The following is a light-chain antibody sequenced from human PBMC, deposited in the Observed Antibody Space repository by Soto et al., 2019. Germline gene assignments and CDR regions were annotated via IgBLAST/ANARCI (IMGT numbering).Light chain of an antibody. V-gene: IGLV2-14*01. J-gene: IGLJ1*01. CDR2: DVS. CDR3: CSYTSSSTYV. CDR1: SSDVGRFNY. Sequence: QSALTQPASVSGSPGQSITISCTGTSSDVGRFNYVSWFQQHPGKAPKLMIYDVSDRPSGVSNRFSGSKSGNTASLTISGLQAEDEADYYCCSYTSSSTYVCGTGTKLTVL.